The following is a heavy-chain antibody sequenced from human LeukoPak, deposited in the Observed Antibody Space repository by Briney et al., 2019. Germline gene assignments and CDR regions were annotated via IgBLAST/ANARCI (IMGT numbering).Heavy chain of an antibody. Sequence: GGSLTLSCAASGFTFSDYYMSWLRQAPGKGLEWVSYISYSSSTIYYADSVKVRFAISTYNTKTSLYLQINSPRAEATAFYYCARYFSDTDWYFDLWGRGTLVTVSS. CDR1: GFTFSDYY. CDR2: ISYSSSTI. V-gene: IGHV3-11*01. CDR3: ARYFSDTDWYFDL. D-gene: IGHD5-18*01. J-gene: IGHJ2*01.